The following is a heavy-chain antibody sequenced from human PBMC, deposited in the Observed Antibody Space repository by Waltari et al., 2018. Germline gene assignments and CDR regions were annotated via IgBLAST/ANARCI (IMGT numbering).Heavy chain of an antibody. CDR2: ISSNGAGT. D-gene: IGHD3-9*01. J-gene: IGHJ4*02. Sequence: EVQLLESGGGLVQPGASLRLSCTASGFTFNSYAMSWVRQAPGKGLEWVSSISSNGAGTYYANSVKGRFTISRDNSKNTLYLQINSLRAEDTAIYYCVKDRPDWPIDYWGQGTLVTVSS. CDR3: VKDRPDWPIDY. V-gene: IGHV3-23*01. CDR1: GFTFNSYA.